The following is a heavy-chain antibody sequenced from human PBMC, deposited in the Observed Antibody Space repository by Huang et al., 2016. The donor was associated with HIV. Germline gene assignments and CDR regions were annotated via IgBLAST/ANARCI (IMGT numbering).Heavy chain of an antibody. CDR1: GGSISSTDFY. CDR3: ARHDIYCSGGPCSGFDY. J-gene: IGHJ4*02. D-gene: IGHD2-15*01. Sequence: QLQLQESGPGLVKPSETLSLSCTVSGGSISSTDFYWGWIRQPPGKGLEWIVSIYFGGNTYYNPSLKSRVTISVDTSKNQFSLKLRSVTAANTGLYYCARHDIYCSGGPCSGFDYWGQGTLVTVSS. V-gene: IGHV4-39*01. CDR2: IYFGGNT.